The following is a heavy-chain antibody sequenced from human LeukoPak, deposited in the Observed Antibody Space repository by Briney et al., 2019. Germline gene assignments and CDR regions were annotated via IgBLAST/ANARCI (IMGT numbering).Heavy chain of an antibody. D-gene: IGHD3-22*01. CDR1: GFTFSSYW. J-gene: IGHJ4*02. V-gene: IGHV3-74*01. CDR2: INSDGSST. CDR3: AKKSGYYDSSGYNPLDY. Sequence: TGGSLRLSCAASGFTFSSYWMHWVRQAPGKGLVWVSRINSDGSSTSYADSVKGRFTISRDNAKNTLYLQMNSLRAEDTAVYYCAKKSGYYDSSGYNPLDYWGQGTLVTVSS.